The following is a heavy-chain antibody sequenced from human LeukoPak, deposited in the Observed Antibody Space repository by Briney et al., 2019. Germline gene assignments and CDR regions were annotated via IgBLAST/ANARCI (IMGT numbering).Heavy chain of an antibody. CDR2: IYPGDSDT. V-gene: IGHV5-51*01. CDR3: ARHQSTRSGSYLGGAGYYMDV. CDR1: GSIFTSYW. D-gene: IGHD3-10*01. J-gene: IGHJ6*03. Sequence: LGASLQISCKVSGSIFTSYWIGWVRQLPGKGLEWMGVIYPGDSDTRYSPSFQGQVTISADKSINTAYLQWSSLKASDTAMYYCARHQSTRSGSYLGGAGYYMDVWGKGTTVTISS.